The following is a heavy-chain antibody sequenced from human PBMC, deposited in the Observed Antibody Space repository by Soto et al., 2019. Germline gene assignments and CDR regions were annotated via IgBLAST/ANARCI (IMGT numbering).Heavy chain of an antibody. Sequence: SETLSLTCAVYGGSFSGYYWSWIRQPPGKGLEWIGEINHSGSTNYNPSLKSRVTISVDTSKNQFSLKLSSVTAADTAVYYCARGSGQGYSSSAFDYWGQGTLVTVSS. V-gene: IGHV4-34*01. CDR1: GGSFSGYY. D-gene: IGHD6-13*01. CDR2: INHSGST. CDR3: ARGSGQGYSSSAFDY. J-gene: IGHJ4*02.